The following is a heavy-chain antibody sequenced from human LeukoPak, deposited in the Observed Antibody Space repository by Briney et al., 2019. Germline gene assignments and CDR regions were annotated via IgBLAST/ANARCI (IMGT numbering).Heavy chain of an antibody. Sequence: GGSLRLSCAASGFTFSSYWMHWVRQAPGKGLVWVSRIKTDGSSTTYADSVKGRFTVSRDNAKNTLYLQMNSLRAEDTAVYYCASLAPPDYYDGSGYNWFDPWGQGTLVTVSS. D-gene: IGHD3-22*01. CDR1: GFTFSSYW. V-gene: IGHV3-74*03. J-gene: IGHJ5*02. CDR2: IKTDGSST. CDR3: ASLAPPDYYDGSGYNWFDP.